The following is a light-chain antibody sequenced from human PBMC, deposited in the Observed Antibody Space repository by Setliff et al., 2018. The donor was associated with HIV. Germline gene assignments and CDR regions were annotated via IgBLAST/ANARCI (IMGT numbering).Light chain of an antibody. V-gene: IGKV3-20*01. CDR2: GAS. J-gene: IGKJ5*01. CDR1: QSVSSTY. CDR3: QLYGSSPP. Sequence: EIVLTQSPDTLSLSPGERVTLSCRASQSVSSTYLAWHQQKRGQAPRLLIYGASTRATGIPGRFSGSGSGTDFTLTISRLEPEDFAVYYCQLYGSSPPFGQGTRLEIK.